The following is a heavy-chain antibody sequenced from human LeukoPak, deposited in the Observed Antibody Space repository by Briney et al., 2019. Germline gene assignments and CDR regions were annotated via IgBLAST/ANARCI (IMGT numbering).Heavy chain of an antibody. CDR3: AKDLRSRIAAAGAPDY. J-gene: IGHJ4*02. D-gene: IGHD6-13*01. Sequence: GGSLRLSCAASGFTFSSYGMHWVRQTPGKGLECVAFIRYDGGNQYYTDSVKGRFTISRDNSKNTIYLQMNSLRAEDTAVYYCAKDLRSRIAAAGAPDYWGQGTLVTVSS. CDR2: IRYDGGNQ. CDR1: GFTFSSYG. V-gene: IGHV3-30*02.